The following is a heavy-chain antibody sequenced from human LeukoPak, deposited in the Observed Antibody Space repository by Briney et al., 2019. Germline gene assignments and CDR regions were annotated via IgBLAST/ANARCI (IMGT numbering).Heavy chain of an antibody. CDR2: INSGGSTI. V-gene: IGHV3-74*01. D-gene: IGHD5-18*01. J-gene: IGHJ4*02. CDR1: GFTFSSYW. Sequence: GGSLRLSCAASGFTFSSYWMHWVRQAPGKGLEWVSRINSGGSTINYADSVKGRFTVSRDNAKNTMYHQMNSLRAEDSAVYYCARALGYSYGYGIYWGQGTLVTVSS. CDR3: ARALGYSYGYGIY.